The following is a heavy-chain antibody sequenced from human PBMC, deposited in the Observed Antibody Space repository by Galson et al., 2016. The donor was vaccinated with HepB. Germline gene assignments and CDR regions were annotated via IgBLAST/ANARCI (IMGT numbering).Heavy chain of an antibody. V-gene: IGHV1-69*13. CDR3: ARGGSYDFWNGFWELYYFDY. J-gene: IGHJ4*02. Sequence: SVKVSCKASGGIFSNYALSWVRQAPGQGLEWMGAIIPISGTINYAQKFQGRVTITADETTSTAYMELSRLRSEDTAVYYCARGGSYDFWNGFWELYYFDYWGQGTLVTVSS. CDR2: IIPISGTI. D-gene: IGHD3-3*01. CDR1: GGIFSNYA.